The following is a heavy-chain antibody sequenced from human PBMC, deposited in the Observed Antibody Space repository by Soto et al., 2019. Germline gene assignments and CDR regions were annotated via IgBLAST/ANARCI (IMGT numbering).Heavy chain of an antibody. D-gene: IGHD3-9*01. CDR2: IWYDGSEK. V-gene: IGHV3-33*01. CDR3: ARGILTGGKWLDH. Sequence: QVQLVESGGAVVQPGRSLRLSCAASGYTFSSYAVHWVRQAPGRGLEWVAIIWYDGSEKYYTDSVKGRFTISRDNYRDTMDLQMNNLRVEDTATYYCARGILTGGKWLDHWGQGTPVIVSS. J-gene: IGHJ5*02. CDR1: GYTFSSYA.